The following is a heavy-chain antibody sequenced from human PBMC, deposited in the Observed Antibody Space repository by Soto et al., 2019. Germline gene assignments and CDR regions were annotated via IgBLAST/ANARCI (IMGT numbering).Heavy chain of an antibody. Sequence: GGSLRFSCAASGFTFSSFEMNWVRQAPGKGLEWVGRIKSKSSGGTTDYAAPVEGRVTITRDDSKSILYLQMTSLTVEDTAVYFCTSEKGWRQSHLDSWGPGALVTVSS. V-gene: IGHV3-15*01. CDR1: GFTFSSFE. D-gene: IGHD4-4*01. CDR2: IKSKSSGGTT. J-gene: IGHJ5*01. CDR3: TSEKGWRQSHLDS.